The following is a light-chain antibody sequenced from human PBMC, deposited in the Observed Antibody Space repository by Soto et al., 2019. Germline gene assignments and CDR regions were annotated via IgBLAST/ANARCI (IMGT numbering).Light chain of an antibody. CDR1: TGAVNSGNY. V-gene: IGLV7-43*01. CDR2: TTN. Sequence: QAVVTQEPSLTVSPGGTVTLTCSSSTGAVNSGNYPSWFQQKPGQAPRTLIYTTNSRHSWTPARFSGSLLGGKAALTLSGVQPEDEADYYCLLYYGGAHLVFGGGTQLTVL. CDR3: LLYYGGAHLV. J-gene: IGLJ2*01.